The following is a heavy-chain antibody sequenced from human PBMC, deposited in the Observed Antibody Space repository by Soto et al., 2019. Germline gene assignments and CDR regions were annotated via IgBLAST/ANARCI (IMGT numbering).Heavy chain of an antibody. V-gene: IGHV3-74*01. J-gene: IGHJ5*02. Sequence: GGSLRLSCAVSGVTFRDYWMHWVRQVPGKGLLWVSRIGPDGTSTKYADSVKGRFTISRSNPENTLYLQMNSLRAEDTGVYYCVREVIAVLGSIRWFDPWGQGTLVTVSS. D-gene: IGHD6-19*01. CDR3: VREVIAVLGSIRWFDP. CDR1: GVTFRDYW. CDR2: IGPDGTST.